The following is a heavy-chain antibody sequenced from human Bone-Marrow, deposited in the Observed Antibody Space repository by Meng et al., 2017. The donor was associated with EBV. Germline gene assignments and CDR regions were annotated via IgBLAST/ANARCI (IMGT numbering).Heavy chain of an antibody. CDR3: AEQGFYDSSFDY. J-gene: IGHJ4*02. D-gene: IGHD3-22*01. V-gene: IGHV4-39*07. CDR2: ISYRGST. CDR1: GGSISTNPYH. Sequence: QLQLRESGPGLVEPSETLSLTCTVSGGSISTNPYHWSWIRQPPGKGLEWIGSISYRGSTYYNPSLKRRVTISLDTSKNQFSLRLNSVTAADTAVYFCAEQGFYDSSFDYWGQGTLVTVSS.